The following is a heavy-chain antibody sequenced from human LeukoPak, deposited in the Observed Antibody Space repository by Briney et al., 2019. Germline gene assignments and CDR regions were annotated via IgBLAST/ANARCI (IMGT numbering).Heavy chain of an antibody. Sequence: SETLSLTCTVSGGSISSSSHYWGWIRQPPGKGLEWIGSIYYSGSTYYNPSLKSRVTTSVDTSKNQFSLKLSSVTAADTAVYYCARQVGWLRDGDFDYWGQGTLVTVSS. V-gene: IGHV4-39*01. J-gene: IGHJ4*02. D-gene: IGHD5-12*01. CDR2: IYYSGST. CDR3: ARQVGWLRDGDFDY. CDR1: GGSISSSSHY.